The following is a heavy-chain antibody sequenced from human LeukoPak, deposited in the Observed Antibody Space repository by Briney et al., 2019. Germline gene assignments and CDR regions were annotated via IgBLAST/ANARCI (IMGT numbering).Heavy chain of an antibody. CDR1: GGSLSRYY. Sequence: SETLSLTCTVSGGSLSRYYWSWIRQPAAKGLEWIGHIYTSGSTNYNPSLKSRVTMSVDTSKNQFSLKLSSVTAADTAVYYCASSYSYPFDAFDIWGQGTMVTVSS. CDR3: ASSYSYPFDAFDI. V-gene: IGHV4-4*07. CDR2: IYTSGST. J-gene: IGHJ3*02. D-gene: IGHD2-15*01.